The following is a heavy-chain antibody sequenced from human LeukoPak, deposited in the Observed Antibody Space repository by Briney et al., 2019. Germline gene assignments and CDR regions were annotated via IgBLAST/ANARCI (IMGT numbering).Heavy chain of an antibody. J-gene: IGHJ4*02. CDR2: IYYSGST. D-gene: IGHD3-10*01. V-gene: IGHV4-59*08. CDR3: ARQSYDYGSGSHLDY. CDR1: GGSISSYY. Sequence: SETLSLTCTVSGGSISSYYWSWIRQPPGKGQEWIGYIYYSGSTNYNPSLKSRVTISVDTSKNQFSLKLSSVTAADTAVYYCARQSYDYGSGSHLDYWGQGTLVTVSS.